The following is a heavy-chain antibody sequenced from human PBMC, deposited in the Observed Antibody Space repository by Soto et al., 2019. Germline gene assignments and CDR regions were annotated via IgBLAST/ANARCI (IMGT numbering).Heavy chain of an antibody. J-gene: IGHJ4*02. V-gene: IGHV3-30-3*01. Sequence: PGGSLRLSCAASGFTFSSYAMHWVRQAPGKGLEWVAVISYDGSNKYYADSVKGRFTISRDNSKNTLYLQMNSLRAEDTAVYYCARDRKYYDSSGYYPVDWGQGTLVTVSS. CDR2: ISYDGSNK. D-gene: IGHD3-22*01. CDR3: ARDRKYYDSSGYYPVD. CDR1: GFTFSSYA.